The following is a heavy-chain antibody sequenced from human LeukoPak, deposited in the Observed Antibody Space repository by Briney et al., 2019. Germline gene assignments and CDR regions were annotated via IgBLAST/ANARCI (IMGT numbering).Heavy chain of an antibody. J-gene: IGHJ4*02. CDR2: IYYSGSA. CDR1: GGSISGDGQY. V-gene: IGHV4-31*03. D-gene: IGHD3-10*01. CDR3: ARGRFYGFSGDS. Sequence: SQTLSLTCTVSGGSISGDGQYWSWIRQHPGKGLEWIGYIYYSGSASYNPSLKSRVTISVDTSKNQFSLRLSSVTAADTAVYYCARGRFYGFSGDSWGQGSLVTVSS.